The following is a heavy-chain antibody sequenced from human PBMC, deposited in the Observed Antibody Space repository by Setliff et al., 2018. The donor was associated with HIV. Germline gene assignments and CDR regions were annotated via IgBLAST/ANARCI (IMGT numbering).Heavy chain of an antibody. CDR3: ARDRNDLWSGTLSGLHAVDI. D-gene: IGHD3-3*01. J-gene: IGHJ3*02. V-gene: IGHV1-2*06. CDR1: GYTFTGFY. CDR2: INPNSGVT. Sequence: GASVKVSCKASGYTFTGFYIHWVRQAPGQGLEWMGRINPNSGVTNSAQKFQGRVTMTRDTSISTAYLELSRLRYDDTAVYYGARDRNDLWSGTLSGLHAVDIWGQGTMVTVSS.